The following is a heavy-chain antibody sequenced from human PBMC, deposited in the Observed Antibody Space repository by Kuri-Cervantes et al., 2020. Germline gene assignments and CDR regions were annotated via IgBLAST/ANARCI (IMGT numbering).Heavy chain of an antibody. Sequence: LSLTCAASGFTFSDYYMSWIRQAPGKGLEWVSYISSSGSTIYYADSVKGRFTISRDNAKNSLYLQMNSLRAEDTALYYCAKDYGDYVSDGMDVWGQGTTVTVSS. D-gene: IGHD4-17*01. CDR3: AKDYGDYVSDGMDV. CDR1: GFTFSDYY. J-gene: IGHJ6*02. CDR2: ISSSGSTI. V-gene: IGHV3-11*01.